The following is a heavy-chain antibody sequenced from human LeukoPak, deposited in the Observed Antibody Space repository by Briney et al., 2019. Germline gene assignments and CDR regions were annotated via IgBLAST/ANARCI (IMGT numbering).Heavy chain of an antibody. V-gene: IGHV3-23*01. CDR1: GFTFSSYY. Sequence: GGSLRLSCAASGFTFSSYYMSWVRQAPGKGLEWVSAISRSGDSTYYADSVKGRFTISRDNSKSTLYLQVNSLRAEDTAVYYCVKDEPGSSWYNWGQGTLLTVSS. D-gene: IGHD6-13*01. CDR2: ISRSGDST. CDR3: VKDEPGSSWYN. J-gene: IGHJ4*02.